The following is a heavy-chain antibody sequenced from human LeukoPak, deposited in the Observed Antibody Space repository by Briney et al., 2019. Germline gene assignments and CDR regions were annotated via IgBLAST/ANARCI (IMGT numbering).Heavy chain of an antibody. J-gene: IGHJ6*02. CDR2: IWYDGSNK. CDR1: GFTFSSYG. CDR3: ARGERPVDYYYYGMDV. Sequence: GRSLRLSCAASGFTFSSYGMHWVRQAPGKGLEWVAVIWYDGSNKYYADSVKGRFTISRDNSKNTVSLQMNSLRVEDTAVYYCARGERPVDYYYYGMDVWGQGTTVTVSS. V-gene: IGHV3-33*01.